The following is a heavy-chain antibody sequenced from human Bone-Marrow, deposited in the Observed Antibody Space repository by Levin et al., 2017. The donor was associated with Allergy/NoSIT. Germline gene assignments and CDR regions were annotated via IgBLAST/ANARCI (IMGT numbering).Heavy chain of an antibody. CDR2: IAYDGDNK. Sequence: GGSLRLSCVASGFRFSDYGIHWVRQAPGKGLEWVALIAYDGDNKYYADSVKGRFTISRDNSKNTVYLQMNSLRPEDTAVYYCTKDGRLAVATTTWFDPWGQGTLVTVSS. J-gene: IGHJ5*02. D-gene: IGHD6-19*01. CDR1: GFRFSDYG. CDR3: TKDGRLAVATTTWFDP. V-gene: IGHV3-30*18.